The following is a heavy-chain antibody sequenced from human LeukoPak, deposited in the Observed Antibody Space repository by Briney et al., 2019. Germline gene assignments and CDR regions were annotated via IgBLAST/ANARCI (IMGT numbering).Heavy chain of an antibody. CDR1: GYTLTELS. D-gene: IGHD6-6*01. CDR2: FDPEDGET. CDR3: ATDSSSSDRAYYYGMDV. Sequence: ASVTVSCKVSGYTLTELSMHWVRQAPGKGLEWMGGFDPEDGETIYAQKFQGRVTMTEDTSTDTAYMELSSLRSEDTAVYYCATDSSSSDRAYYYGMDVWGQGTTVTVSS. J-gene: IGHJ6*02. V-gene: IGHV1-24*01.